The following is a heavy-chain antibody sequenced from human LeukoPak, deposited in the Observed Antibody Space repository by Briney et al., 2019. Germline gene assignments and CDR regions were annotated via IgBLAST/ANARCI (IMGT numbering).Heavy chain of an antibody. D-gene: IGHD6-19*01. Sequence: GGSLRLSCAASGFTFSSYAMSWVRQAPGKGLEWVANIKQDGSEKYYVDSVKGRFTISRDNAKNSLYLQMNSLRAEDTAVYYCARSRGVAVAGTPSWGQGTLVTVSS. J-gene: IGHJ5*02. CDR2: IKQDGSEK. V-gene: IGHV3-7*01. CDR1: GFTFSSYA. CDR3: ARSRGVAVAGTPS.